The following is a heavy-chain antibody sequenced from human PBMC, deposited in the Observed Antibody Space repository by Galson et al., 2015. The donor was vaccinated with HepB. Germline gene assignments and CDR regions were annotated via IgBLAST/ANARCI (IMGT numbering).Heavy chain of an antibody. CDR2: ISYDGSNK. CDR1: GFTFSSYA. V-gene: IGHV3-30-3*01. CDR3: ARDSRYYDILTGYSTNYYYYYMDV. Sequence: SLRLSCAASGFTFSSYAMHWVRQAPGKGLEWVAVISYDGSNKYYADSVKGRFTISRDNSKNTLYLQMNSLRAEDTAVYYCARDSRYYDILTGYSTNYYYYYMDVWGKGTTVTVSS. J-gene: IGHJ6*03. D-gene: IGHD3-9*01.